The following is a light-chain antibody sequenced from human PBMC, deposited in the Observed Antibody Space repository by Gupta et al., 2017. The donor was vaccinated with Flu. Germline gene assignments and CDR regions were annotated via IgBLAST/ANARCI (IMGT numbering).Light chain of an antibody. J-gene: IGKJ2*03. Sequence: IVSTQSPPSLSLSPGESATFSCRARQSVSNSYLDWYQQKPGQAPRLVIYGASTRATGIPDRFSGSGSGTDFTLTISRLEAEDFAVYYCMQDGRTSQSFGQGTKVEIK. CDR2: GAS. CDR1: QSVSNSY. V-gene: IGKV3-20*01. CDR3: MQDGRTSQS.